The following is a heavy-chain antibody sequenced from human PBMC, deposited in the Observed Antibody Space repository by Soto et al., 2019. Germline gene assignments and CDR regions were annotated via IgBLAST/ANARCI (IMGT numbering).Heavy chain of an antibody. CDR2: IIPIFGTA. CDR3: PGFVAIPGYYYGMDV. D-gene: IGHD2-15*01. CDR1: GCTFSSYA. J-gene: IGHJ6*02. Sequence: QVQLVQSGAEVKKPGSSVKVSCKASGCTFSSYAISWVRQAPGQGLEWMGGIIPIFGTANYAQKFQGRVKITAHKSTSTAYMELRSLRSEDPAVYYCPGFVAIPGYYYGMDVWGQGNTVTGSS. V-gene: IGHV1-69*06.